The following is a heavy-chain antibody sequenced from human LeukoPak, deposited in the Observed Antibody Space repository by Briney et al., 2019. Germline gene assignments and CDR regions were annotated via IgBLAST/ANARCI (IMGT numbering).Heavy chain of an antibody. CDR3: ARAPQWLGSYFDY. CDR2: ISYDGSNE. J-gene: IGHJ4*02. CDR1: GFTFSSYA. V-gene: IGHV3-30-3*01. D-gene: IGHD6-19*01. Sequence: LPGGSLRLSCAASGFTFSSYAMHWVRQAPGKGLEWVAVISYDGSNEYYADSVKGRFTISRDNSKNTLYLQMNSLRAEDTAVYYCARAPQWLGSYFDYWGQGTLVTVSS.